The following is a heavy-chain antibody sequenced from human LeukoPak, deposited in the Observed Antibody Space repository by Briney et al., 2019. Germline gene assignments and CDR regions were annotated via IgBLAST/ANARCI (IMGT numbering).Heavy chain of an antibody. CDR3: AKEGGSYLFDY. J-gene: IGHJ4*02. Sequence: GGSLRLSCAASGFTFSSYAMNWVRQAPGKGLEWVSGTSTSGGRTYYADSVKGRFTISRDNSKNTLYLQMNSLRAEDTAVYYCAKEGGSYLFDYWGQGTLVTVSS. CDR2: TSTSGGRT. D-gene: IGHD1-26*01. V-gene: IGHV3-23*01. CDR1: GFTFSSYA.